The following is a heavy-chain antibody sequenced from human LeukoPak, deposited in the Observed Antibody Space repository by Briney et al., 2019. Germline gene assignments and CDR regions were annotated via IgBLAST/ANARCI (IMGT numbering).Heavy chain of an antibody. CDR3: GSQFYDSSGYYFQH. Sequence: PSETLSLTCTVSGGSISSRSYYWGWIRQPPGKGLEWIANIYSSGSTYQNPSLKSRVTISVDTSKTHFSLKLSSLTAADTAVYYCGSQFYDSSGYYFQHCGQGTLVTVSS. V-gene: IGHV4-39*02. CDR2: IYSSGST. D-gene: IGHD3-22*01. J-gene: IGHJ1*01. CDR1: GGSISSRSYY.